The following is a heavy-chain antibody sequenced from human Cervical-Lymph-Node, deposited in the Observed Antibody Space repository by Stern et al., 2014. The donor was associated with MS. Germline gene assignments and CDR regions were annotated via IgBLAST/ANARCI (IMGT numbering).Heavy chain of an antibody. CDR3: AGLNSAYYYGMDV. CDR2: IIPIFGTP. D-gene: IGHD1-1*01. V-gene: IGHV1-69*01. Sequence: DQLVESGAEVKKPGSSVKVSCKAAGGTFSSYGIRWVRQAPGQVLEWLGGIIPIFGTPNYAQKFQGRVTITADESTSTAYMELSSLRSEDTAVYSCAGLNSAYYYGMDVWGQGTTVTVSS. J-gene: IGHJ6*02. CDR1: GGTFSSYG.